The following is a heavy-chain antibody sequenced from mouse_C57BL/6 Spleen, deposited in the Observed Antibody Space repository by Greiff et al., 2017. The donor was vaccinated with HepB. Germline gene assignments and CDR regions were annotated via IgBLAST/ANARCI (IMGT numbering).Heavy chain of an antibody. CDR1: GYSITSGYY. CDR3: ARVAGLSYYFDY. D-gene: IGHD3-3*01. J-gene: IGHJ2*01. Sequence: DVKLQESGPGLVKPSQSLSLTCSVTGYSITSGYYWNWIRQFPGNKLEWMGYISYDGSNNYNPSLKNRISITRDTSKNQFFLKLNSVTTEDTATYYCARVAGLSYYFDYWGQGTTLTVSS. V-gene: IGHV3-6*01. CDR2: ISYDGSN.